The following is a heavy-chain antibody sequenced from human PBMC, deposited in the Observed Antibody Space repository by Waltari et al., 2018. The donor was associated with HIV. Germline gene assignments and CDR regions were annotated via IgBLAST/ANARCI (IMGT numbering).Heavy chain of an antibody. J-gene: IGHJ4*02. D-gene: IGHD4-17*01. CDR2: ISRSRDYI. CDR1: GFTFGRYA. Sequence: EVQLVESGGGLAKPGGSRRLSCAASGFTFGRYAMNWVRQAPGKGLEWIAYISRSRDYIYYADSVKGRFIISRDNAKKSVFLDMNNMRDVDTAVYYCTATVTTRGTFDYWGQGTMVPVS. V-gene: IGHV3-21*01. CDR3: TATVTTRGTFDY.